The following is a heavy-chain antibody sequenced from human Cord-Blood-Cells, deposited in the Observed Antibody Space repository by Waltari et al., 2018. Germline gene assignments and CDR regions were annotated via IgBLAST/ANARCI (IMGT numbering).Heavy chain of an antibody. CDR2: INHSGST. J-gene: IGHJ3*02. CDR3: ARGFPYYDFWSGSDAFDI. D-gene: IGHD3-3*01. CDR1: GGSFSGYY. V-gene: IGHV4-34*01. Sequence: QVQLQQWGAGLLNPSETLSLTCAVYGGSFSGYYWSWIRQPPGQGLEWIGEINHSGSTNYNPSLKSRVTISVDTSKNQFSLKLSSVTAADTAVYYCARGFPYYDFWSGSDAFDIWGQGTMVTVSS.